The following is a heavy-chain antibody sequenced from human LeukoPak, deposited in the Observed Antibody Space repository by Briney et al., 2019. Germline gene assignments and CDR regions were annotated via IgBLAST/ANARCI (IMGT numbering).Heavy chain of an antibody. Sequence: VASVKVSCKASGYTFTAYYINWVRQAPGQGLEWMGWINPHSGGAVYAQGFQGRVTMTRDTSISTANMELSRLRSDDTAVYYCARFEDYGGNRDVFDIWGQGTMVTVSS. CDR1: GYTFTAYY. CDR3: ARFEDYGGNRDVFDI. D-gene: IGHD4-23*01. V-gene: IGHV1-2*02. CDR2: INPHSGGA. J-gene: IGHJ3*02.